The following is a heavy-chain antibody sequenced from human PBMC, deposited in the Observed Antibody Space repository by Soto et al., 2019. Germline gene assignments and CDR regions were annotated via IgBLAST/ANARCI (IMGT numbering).Heavy chain of an antibody. D-gene: IGHD2-2*01. V-gene: IGHV4-34*01. CDR3: AREGGNIVVVPAAPASVRILDWFDP. J-gene: IGHJ5*02. CDR1: GGSFSGYY. CDR2: INHSGST. Sequence: QVQLQQWGAGLLKPSETLSLTCAVYGGSFSGYYWSWIRQPPGKGLEWIGEINHSGSTNYNPSLKSRVTISGDTSKNQFSLKLSSVTAADTAVYYCAREGGNIVVVPAAPASVRILDWFDPWGQGTLVTVSS.